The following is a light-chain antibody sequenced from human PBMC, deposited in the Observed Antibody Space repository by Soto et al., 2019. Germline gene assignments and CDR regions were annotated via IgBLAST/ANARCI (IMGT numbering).Light chain of an antibody. CDR1: SSNIGAGYD. Sequence: QSVLPQPHSVSGAPGQRVTLSCTGSSSNIGAGYDVHWYQQLPGTAPKVLIYDNNNRPSWVPDRFSGYKSGTSASLAITGLQAEDEAEYYCHAYDVSLSGPAFGGGTKLTVL. CDR3: HAYDVSLSGPA. V-gene: IGLV1-40*01. CDR2: DNN. J-gene: IGLJ2*01.